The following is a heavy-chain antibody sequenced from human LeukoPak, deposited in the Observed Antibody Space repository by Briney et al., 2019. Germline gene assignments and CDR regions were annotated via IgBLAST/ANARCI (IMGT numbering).Heavy chain of an antibody. D-gene: IGHD2-15*01. CDR2: ISSSGGST. V-gene: IGHV3-23*01. Sequence: GGSLRLSCAASGFTFSSYAMSWVRQAPGKGLEWVSAISSSGGSTNYADTVKGRFTISRDNSKNTLYPQMNSLRAEDTAVYYCAKGATGYCSGGSCYLDYWGQGTLVTVSS. CDR1: GFTFSSYA. CDR3: AKGATGYCSGGSCYLDY. J-gene: IGHJ4*03.